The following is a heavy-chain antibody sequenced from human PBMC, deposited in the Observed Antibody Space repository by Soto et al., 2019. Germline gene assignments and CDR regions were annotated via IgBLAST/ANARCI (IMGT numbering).Heavy chain of an antibody. D-gene: IGHD3-3*01. V-gene: IGHV4-31*03. J-gene: IGHJ5*02. CDR3: ARWWSGSRQGFDP. CDR1: SGSISSGDYY. Sequence: QVQLQESGPGLVKPSQTLSLTCTVSSGSISSGDYYWSWIRQHPGKGLEWIGYIDYSGSTYYLPSLKSRVTXSXVPXKDQLSLKLSAVTAADTAVYYCARWWSGSRQGFDPWGQGNLVTVSS. CDR2: IDYSGST.